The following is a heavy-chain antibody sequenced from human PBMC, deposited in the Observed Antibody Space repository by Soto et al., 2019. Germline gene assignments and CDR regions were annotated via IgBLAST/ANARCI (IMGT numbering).Heavy chain of an antibody. CDR2: IKQDGTET. V-gene: IGHV3-7*05. Sequence: GGSLRLSCAASGFPFSCYWMSWVRQAPGKGLEWVATIKQDGTETYYLDSVKGRFTISRDNAKTSLYLQMNSLRAEDTAVYYCASYSYVSGSRSFDYWGQGTLVTVSS. CDR1: GFPFSCYW. D-gene: IGHD3-10*01. CDR3: ASYSYVSGSRSFDY. J-gene: IGHJ4*02.